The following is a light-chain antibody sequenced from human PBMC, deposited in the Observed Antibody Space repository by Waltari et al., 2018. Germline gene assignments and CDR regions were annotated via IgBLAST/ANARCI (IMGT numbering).Light chain of an antibody. J-gene: IGLJ2*01. CDR3: FSYAGPATFAL. Sequence: QSALTQPASVSGSPGQSITISCTGTSRDVGGYDYVSWYQRLPGKAPRLLIFHVNKRPSVVSVRFSGSNSGNTAYLTISGLQAEDEAYYYCFSYAGPATFALFGGGTDLTVL. CDR1: SRDVGGYDY. V-gene: IGLV2-23*02. CDR2: HVN.